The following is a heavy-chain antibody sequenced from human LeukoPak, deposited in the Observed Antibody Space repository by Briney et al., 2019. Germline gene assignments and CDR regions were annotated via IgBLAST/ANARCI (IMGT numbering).Heavy chain of an antibody. Sequence: ASVKDSCKASGYTFTGYYMHWVRQAPGQGLEWVGWINTNRGGTNYAQKYQGRVTMTRDTSISTAYMELSRLRSDDTAVYYCARAGRYCSGGSCYSISHYYYYYMDVWGKGTTVTVSS. J-gene: IGHJ6*03. CDR1: GYTFTGYY. CDR3: ARAGRYCSGGSCYSISHYYYYYMDV. D-gene: IGHD2-15*01. CDR2: INTNRGGT. V-gene: IGHV1-2*02.